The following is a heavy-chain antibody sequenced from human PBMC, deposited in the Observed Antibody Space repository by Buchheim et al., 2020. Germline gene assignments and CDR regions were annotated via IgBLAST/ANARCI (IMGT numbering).Heavy chain of an antibody. CDR2: ISSSSSYI. V-gene: IGHV3-21*01. CDR1: GFTFSSYS. J-gene: IGHJ6*02. Sequence: EVQLVESGGGLVKPGGSLRLSCAASGFTFSSYSMNWVRQAPGKGLEWVSSISSSSSYIYYADSVKGRFTISRDNAKNSLYLQMNSLRAEDTAVYYCASAGYLRPDPYYYYGMDVWGQGTT. CDR3: ASAGYLRPDPYYYYGMDV. D-gene: IGHD5/OR15-5a*01.